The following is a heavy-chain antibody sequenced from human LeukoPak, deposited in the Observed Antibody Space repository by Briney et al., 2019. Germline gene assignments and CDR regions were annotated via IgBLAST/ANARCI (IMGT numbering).Heavy chain of an antibody. CDR1: GFTFSSYT. CDR2: ISRSSSTI. Sequence: PGGSLRLSCAASGFTFSSYTMNWVRQAPGKELEWVSYISRSSSTIYDADSVKGRFTISRDNAKNSLYLQMNSLRDEDTAVYYCARDSDGDYVFEYWGQGTLVTVSS. V-gene: IGHV3-48*02. D-gene: IGHD4-17*01. J-gene: IGHJ4*02. CDR3: ARDSDGDYVFEY.